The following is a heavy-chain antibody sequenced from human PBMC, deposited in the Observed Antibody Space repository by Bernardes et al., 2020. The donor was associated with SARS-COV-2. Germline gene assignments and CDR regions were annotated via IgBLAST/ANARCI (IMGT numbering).Heavy chain of an antibody. J-gene: IGHJ5*02. V-gene: IGHV4-34*01. CDR2: INHLGST. D-gene: IGHD3-22*01. Sequence: TLSPTCAVYGGSLRGYFWSWIRPSPGKGLEWIGEINHLGSTNYNPSLKSRVTISVDTSKNQFSLKLSSVTAADTSVYYCARGGAFASGYYRWGQGTLVTVSS. CDR3: ARGGAFASGYYR. CDR1: GGSLRGYF.